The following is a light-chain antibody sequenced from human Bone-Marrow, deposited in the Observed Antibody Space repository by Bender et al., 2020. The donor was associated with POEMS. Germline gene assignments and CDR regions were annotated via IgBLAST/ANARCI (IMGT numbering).Light chain of an antibody. CDR3: CSYSDLSTFI. CDR2: SSH. CDR1: SSNIGAHA. V-gene: IGLV1-44*01. Sequence: QSVLTQPPSASGTPGQRVTISCSGGSSNIGAHAVNWYQHLPGTAPKLLIYSSHRRPSEVPDRFSGSKSGNTASLTISGLRAEDEADYYCCSYSDLSTFIFGGGTKLTVL. J-gene: IGLJ2*01.